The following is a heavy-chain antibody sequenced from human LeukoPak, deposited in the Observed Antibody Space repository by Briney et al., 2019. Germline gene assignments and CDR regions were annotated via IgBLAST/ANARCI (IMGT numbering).Heavy chain of an antibody. V-gene: IGHV4-39*01. CDR2: IYYSGST. D-gene: IGHD6-13*01. Sequence: SETLSLTCTVSGGSISRSSYYWGWIRQPPGKGLEWIGSIYYSGSTYYNPSLKSRVTISVDTSKNQFSLKLSSVTAADTAVYYCARQPPGQGSSWLFDYWGQGTLVTVSS. J-gene: IGHJ4*02. CDR1: GGSISRSSYY. CDR3: ARQPPGQGSSWLFDY.